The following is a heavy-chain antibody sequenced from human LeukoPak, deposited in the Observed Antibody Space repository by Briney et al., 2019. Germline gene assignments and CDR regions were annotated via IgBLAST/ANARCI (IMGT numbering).Heavy chain of an antibody. J-gene: IGHJ4*02. CDR1: GFTFNSYS. D-gene: IGHD5-24*01. CDR2: IYSGGST. CDR3: SRDLRGRDDY. Sequence: GGSLRLSCAASGFTFNSYSLSWVRQAPGKGLEWVSIIYSGGSTYYADSVKGRFTISRDNAKNTLYLQMNSLRAEDTAVYYCSRDLRGRDDYWGQGILVIVSS. V-gene: IGHV3-66*01.